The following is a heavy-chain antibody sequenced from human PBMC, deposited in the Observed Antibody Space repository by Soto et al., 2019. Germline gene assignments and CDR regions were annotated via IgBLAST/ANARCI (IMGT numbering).Heavy chain of an antibody. D-gene: IGHD6-19*01. CDR3: ARQSSGWYNWFDP. J-gene: IGHJ5*02. V-gene: IGHV4-39*01. CDR1: GGSISSSSYY. Sequence: QLQLQESGPGLVKPSETLSLTCSVSGGSISSSSYYWGWIRQPPGKGLEWIGSTYSSGSIYYNPSLKSRVTISVDTSKTQFSMKLSSVTAAETAVYYCARQSSGWYNWFDPWGQGTLVTVSS. CDR2: TYSSGSI.